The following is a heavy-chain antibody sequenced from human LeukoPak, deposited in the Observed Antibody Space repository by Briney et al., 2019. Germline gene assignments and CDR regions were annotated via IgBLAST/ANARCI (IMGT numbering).Heavy chain of an antibody. D-gene: IGHD2-8*02. CDR3: AKGAGGNTINYFDF. J-gene: IGHJ4*02. CDR1: GFTFSSYW. Sequence: GGSLRLSCAASGFTFSSYWMHWVRQAPGKGLVWDSRINSDGSSTSYADSVKGRFTISRDNSRNTLYLQMNSLRAEDTAVYYCAKGAGGNTINYFDFWGQGTLVTVSS. CDR2: INSDGSST. V-gene: IGHV3-74*01.